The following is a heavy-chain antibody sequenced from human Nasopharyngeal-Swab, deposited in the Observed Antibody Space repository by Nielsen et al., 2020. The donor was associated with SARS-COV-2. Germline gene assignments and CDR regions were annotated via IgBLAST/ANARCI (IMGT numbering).Heavy chain of an antibody. V-gene: IGHV1-46*01. J-gene: IGHJ4*02. CDR1: FYSFTNSL. CDR2: INPTGDTT. D-gene: IGHD3/OR15-3a*01. CDR3: ASGGSDFWEGYFDN. Sequence: SVKLSCNSSFYSFTNSLMHWVRQAPRQGLEWMGMINPTGDTTSDPQNFEGRLSVTSDTSTGTVYMELSSLRSEDTAVYYFASGGSDFWEGYFDNWGQGTLVTVSS.